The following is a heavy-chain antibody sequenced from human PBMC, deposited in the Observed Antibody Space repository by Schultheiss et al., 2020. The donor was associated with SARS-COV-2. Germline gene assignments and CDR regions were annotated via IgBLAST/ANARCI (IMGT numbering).Heavy chain of an antibody. J-gene: IGHJ5*02. CDR2: IYYSGST. CDR1: GGSISSSNYY. CDR3: ARSRDIVVVPHWFDP. D-gene: IGHD2-2*01. Sequence: SQTLSLTCTVSGGSISSSNYYWGWIRQPPGKGLEWIGSIYYSGSTYYNPSLKSRVTISVDTSKNQFSLKLSSVTAADTAVYYCARSRDIVVVPHWFDPWGQGTRVTVS. V-gene: IGHV4-39*01.